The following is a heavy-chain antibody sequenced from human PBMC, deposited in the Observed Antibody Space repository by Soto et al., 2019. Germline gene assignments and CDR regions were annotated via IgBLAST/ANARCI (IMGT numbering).Heavy chain of an antibody. CDR3: ARAFYDSSGYYPWYFDY. V-gene: IGHV4-30-4*01. Sequence: SETLSLTXTVSGGSISSGDYYWSWIRQPPGKGLEWIGYIYYSGSTYYNPSLKSRVTISVDTSKNQFSLKLSSVTAADTAVYYCARAFYDSSGYYPWYFDYWGQGTLVTVSA. CDR2: IYYSGST. D-gene: IGHD3-22*01. J-gene: IGHJ4*02. CDR1: GGSISSGDYY.